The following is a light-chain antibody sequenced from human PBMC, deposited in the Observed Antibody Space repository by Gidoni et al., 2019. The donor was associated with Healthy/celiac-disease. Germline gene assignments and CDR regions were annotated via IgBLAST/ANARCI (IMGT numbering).Light chain of an antibody. CDR1: QSVNSY. CDR2: DAS. V-gene: IGKV3-11*01. CDR3: EQRSNWPPV. Sequence: EIVLSQSPATLSLSPGERATLSCRASQSVNSYLAWYQQKPGQAPSLLIYDASNRATGIPARFRCIGSGTDFTLTISSLEPEDFAVYYCEQRSNWPPVFXQXTKLEIK. J-gene: IGKJ2*01.